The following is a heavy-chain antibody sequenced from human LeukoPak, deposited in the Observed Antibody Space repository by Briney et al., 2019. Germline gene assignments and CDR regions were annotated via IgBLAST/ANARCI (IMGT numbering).Heavy chain of an antibody. CDR3: AKKAVGTSTGGPFDY. V-gene: IGHV3-23*01. Sequence: GGSLRLSCAASGFTFSACAMSWVRQAPGKGLEWVSAISDSGSSTYYADSVKGRFTISRDNSKNTLYLQMNSLKAEDTAVYYCAKKAVGTSTGGPFDYWGQGTLVIVSS. CDR1: GFTFSACA. CDR2: ISDSGSST. J-gene: IGHJ4*02. D-gene: IGHD1-26*01.